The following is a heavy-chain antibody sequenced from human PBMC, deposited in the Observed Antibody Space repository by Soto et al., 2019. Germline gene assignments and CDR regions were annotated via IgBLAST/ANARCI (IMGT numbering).Heavy chain of an antibody. CDR2: IYYSGST. D-gene: IGHD3-3*01. CDR3: ARSEAMYYDFWSGPNWFDP. J-gene: IGHJ5*02. Sequence: SETLSLTCTVSGGSVSSGSYYWSWIRQPPGKGLEWIGYIYYSGSTNYNPSLKSRVTISVDTSKNQFSLKLSSVTAADTAVYYCARSEAMYYDFWSGPNWFDPWGQGTLVTVSS. CDR1: GGSVSSGSYY. V-gene: IGHV4-61*01.